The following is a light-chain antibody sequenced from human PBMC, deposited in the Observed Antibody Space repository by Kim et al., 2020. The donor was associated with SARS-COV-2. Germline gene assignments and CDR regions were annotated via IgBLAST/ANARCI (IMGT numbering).Light chain of an antibody. V-gene: IGLV3-1*01. CDR1: KLGDKY. Sequence: SYELTQPPSVSVSPGQTASITCSGDKLGDKYASWYQQKPGQSPVLVIYQDTKRPSGIPERFSGSTSGNTATLTISGTQAMDEADYYCQAWDSSTVVFGGGTKLTVL. CDR2: QDT. J-gene: IGLJ2*01. CDR3: QAWDSSTVV.